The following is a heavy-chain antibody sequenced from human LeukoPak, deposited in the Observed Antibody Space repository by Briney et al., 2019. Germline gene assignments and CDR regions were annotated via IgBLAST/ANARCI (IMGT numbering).Heavy chain of an antibody. CDR1: GGSISSGGYS. V-gene: IGHV4-30-4*07. D-gene: IGHD1-26*01. Sequence: SQTLSLTCAVSGGSISSGGYSWSWIRQPPGKGLEWIGYIYYSGSTYYNPSLKSRVTTSVDTSKNRFSLKLTSVTAADTAVYYCARELHSGIYYFDYWGQGTLVTVSS. J-gene: IGHJ4*02. CDR3: ARELHSGIYYFDY. CDR2: IYYSGST.